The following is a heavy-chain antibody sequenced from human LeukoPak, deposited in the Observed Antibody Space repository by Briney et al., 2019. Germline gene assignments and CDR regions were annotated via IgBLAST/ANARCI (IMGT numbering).Heavy chain of an antibody. J-gene: IGHJ4*02. V-gene: IGHV3-66*01. CDR1: RLIVSSNY. Sequence: GGSLRLSCAASRLIVSSNYMAWVRQAPGKGLEWVSVIYSGGNTYYADSVKGRFTISRDNSKNTLYLQMNSLRAEDTAVYYCARGGSYFDISGYYFYWGQGTLVTVSS. CDR2: IYSGGNT. CDR3: ARGGSYFDISGYYFY. D-gene: IGHD3-22*01.